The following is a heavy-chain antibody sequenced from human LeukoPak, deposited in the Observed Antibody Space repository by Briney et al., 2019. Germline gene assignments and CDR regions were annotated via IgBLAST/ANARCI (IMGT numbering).Heavy chain of an antibody. CDR2: IKQDGSEQ. CDR1: GFTFSSYW. D-gene: IGHD3-10*01. Sequence: GGSLRLSCAASGFTFSSYWMSWVRQAPGKRLEWVANIKQDGSEQYYVDSVKGRFTISRDNAKNSLYLQMNSLRAEDTAVYYCARRALTMARAARPYYFDYWGQGTLVTVSS. V-gene: IGHV3-7*01. CDR3: ARRALTMARAARPYYFDY. J-gene: IGHJ4*02.